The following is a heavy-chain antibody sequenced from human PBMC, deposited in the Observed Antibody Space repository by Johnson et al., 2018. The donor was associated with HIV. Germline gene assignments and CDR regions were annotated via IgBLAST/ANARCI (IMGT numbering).Heavy chain of an antibody. V-gene: IGHV3-33*06. CDR1: GFTFSTYG. CDR3: AKVLSPRPWGDDAFDI. CDR2: IWYDGSKK. J-gene: IGHJ3*02. D-gene: IGHD7-27*01. Sequence: MQLVESGGGLVQPGGSLRLSCAASGFTFSTYGMHWVRQAPGKGLEWVAVIWYDGSKKYYVESVQGRFTISRDNSKNTLYLQMNSLRAEDTAVYYCAKVLSPRPWGDDAFDIWGQGTMVTVSS.